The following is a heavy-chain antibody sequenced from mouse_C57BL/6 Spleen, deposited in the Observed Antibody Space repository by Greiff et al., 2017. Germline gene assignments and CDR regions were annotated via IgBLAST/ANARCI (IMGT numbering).Heavy chain of an antibody. CDR2: IWSGGST. Sequence: QVQLKQSGPGLVQPSQSLSITCTVSGFSLTSYGVHWVRQSPGKGLEWLGVIWSGGSTDNNAAFISRLSISKDNSKSQVFFKMNSLRADDTAIYYCARNRGSLYYFDYWGQGTTLTVSS. CDR1: GFSLTSYG. J-gene: IGHJ2*01. CDR3: ARNRGSLYYFDY. D-gene: IGHD1-1*01. V-gene: IGHV2-2*01.